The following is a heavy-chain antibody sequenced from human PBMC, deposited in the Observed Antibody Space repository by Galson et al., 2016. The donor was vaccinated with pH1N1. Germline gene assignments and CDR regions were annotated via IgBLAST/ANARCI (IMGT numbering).Heavy chain of an antibody. CDR2: VFHRGTT. Sequence: ETLSLTCSVSGGSMRSSDHYWAWIRQPPGKGLEWIGSVFHRGTTYYDLSLKSRVTISIDTSNKRFSPKVTSGSAADAAVYYCARGVAAASRFDLWGQGSLVAVSS. CDR1: GGSMRSSDHY. V-gene: IGHV4-39*02. J-gene: IGHJ5*02. CDR3: ARGVAAASRFDL. D-gene: IGHD6-13*01.